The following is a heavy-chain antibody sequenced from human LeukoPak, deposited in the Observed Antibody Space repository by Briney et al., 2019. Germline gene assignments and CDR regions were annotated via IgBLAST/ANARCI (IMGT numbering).Heavy chain of an antibody. J-gene: IGHJ3*02. CDR3: ARDPGRYCSSTSCYSRAFGI. V-gene: IGHV3-30-3*01. Sequence: PGGSLRLSCAASGFTFSSYTMHWVRQAPGKGLEWVAVISYDGSNKYYTDSVKGRFTISRDNSKNTLYLQMNSLRAEDTAVYYCARDPGRYCSSTSCYSRAFGIWGQGTMVTVSS. CDR2: ISYDGSNK. CDR1: GFTFSSYT. D-gene: IGHD2-2*01.